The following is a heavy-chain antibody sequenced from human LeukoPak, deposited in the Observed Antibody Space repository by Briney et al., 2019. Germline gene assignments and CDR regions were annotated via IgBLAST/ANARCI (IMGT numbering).Heavy chain of an antibody. V-gene: IGHV3-23*01. CDR2: LSASGDST. Sequence: GGSLRLSCEASGYTLSSYGMSWVRQAPAQGLEWVSTLSASGDSTNYADTVKGRFTISRDNSKNTRYLQMDSLRAEDTAVYYCAKRECSDNNCYFVNWGQGTLVTVSS. D-gene: IGHD1-20*01. J-gene: IGHJ4*02. CDR1: GYTLSSYG. CDR3: AKRECSDNNCYFVN.